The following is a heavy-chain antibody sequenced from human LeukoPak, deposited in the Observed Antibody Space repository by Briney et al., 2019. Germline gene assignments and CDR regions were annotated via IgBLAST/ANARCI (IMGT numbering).Heavy chain of an antibody. CDR2: INPNSGGT. CDR1: GYTFTGYY. Sequence: SVKVSCKASGYTFTGYYMHWVRQAPGQGLEWMGWINPNSGGTNYAQKFQGRVTMTRDTSISTAYMELSRLRSDDTAVYYCARVSLHYYDSSGYYPFDYWGQGTLVTVSS. D-gene: IGHD3-22*01. V-gene: IGHV1-2*02. CDR3: ARVSLHYYDSSGYYPFDY. J-gene: IGHJ4*02.